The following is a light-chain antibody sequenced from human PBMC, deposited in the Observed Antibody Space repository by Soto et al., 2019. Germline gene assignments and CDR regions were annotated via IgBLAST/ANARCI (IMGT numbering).Light chain of an antibody. CDR2: GAS. V-gene: IGKV3-15*01. CDR3: QHYNNWPPWT. CDR1: QSVSSN. Sequence: EIEISQSPATLSVSPGERATFSCRASQSVSSNLAWYQQKPGQAPRLLIYGASIRATGIPARFSGSGSGTEFTLTISTLQSEDFAIYYCQHYNNWPPWTFGQGTKV. J-gene: IGKJ1*01.